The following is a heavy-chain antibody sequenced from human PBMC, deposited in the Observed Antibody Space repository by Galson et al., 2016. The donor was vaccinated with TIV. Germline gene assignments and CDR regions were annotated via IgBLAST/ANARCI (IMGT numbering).Heavy chain of an antibody. Sequence: SVKVSCKASGYSFTGYFMHWVRQAPGQGLEWMGWINPKTGATTYVQEFQGRITMARDTSASTVYMDLNRLQSDDTAVYYCARSDSYYKYALDVWGQGTTVTVSS. CDR2: INPKTGAT. D-gene: IGHD3-10*01. V-gene: IGHV1-2*02. CDR1: GYSFTGYF. J-gene: IGHJ3*01. CDR3: ARSDSYYKYALDV.